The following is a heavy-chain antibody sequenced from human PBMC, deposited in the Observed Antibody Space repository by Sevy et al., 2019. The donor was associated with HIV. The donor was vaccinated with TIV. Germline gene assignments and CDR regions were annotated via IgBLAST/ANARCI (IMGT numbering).Heavy chain of an antibody. V-gene: IGHV3-30*18. CDR1: GFTFSNSD. J-gene: IGHJ6*02. CDR3: AKALLGYCSGGNCYEHSYGMDI. Sequence: GGSLRLSCAASGFTFSNSDMHWVRQAPGKGLEWVALISYDGGNKYYVDSVKGRFTISRDSSKNTLYLQMNSLKPEDTAVYYCAKALLGYCSGGNCYEHSYGMDIWGQGTTVTVSS. D-gene: IGHD2-15*01. CDR2: ISYDGGNK.